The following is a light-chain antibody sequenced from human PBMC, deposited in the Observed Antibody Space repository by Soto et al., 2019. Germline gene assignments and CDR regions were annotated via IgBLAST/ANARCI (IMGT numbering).Light chain of an antibody. V-gene: IGLV1-51*01. CDR1: SSNIGNNY. Sequence: QTVVTQPPSVSAAPGQKVTISCSGTSSNIGNNYVSWYQHLPGTAPKLLIYDNNKRPSGIPDRFSGSKSGTSATLGITGLQTGDEADYYCGTWDSSLSAGMFGGGTKLTVL. J-gene: IGLJ3*02. CDR3: GTWDSSLSAGM. CDR2: DNN.